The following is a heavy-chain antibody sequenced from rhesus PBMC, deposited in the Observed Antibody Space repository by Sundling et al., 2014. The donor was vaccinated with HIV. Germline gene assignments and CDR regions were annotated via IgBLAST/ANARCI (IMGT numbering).Heavy chain of an antibody. D-gene: IGHD6-25*01. CDR1: GGSISDGYR. CDR2: IYSSSTST. Sequence: QVQLQESGPGVVKPSETLSLTCAVSGGSISDGYRWNWIRQPPGKGLEWIGYIYSSSTSTNYNPSLESRVTISKDTSKNQFSLKLSSVTAADTAVYYCSGAATGPFDYWGQGVLVTVSS. V-gene: IGHV4S10*01. J-gene: IGHJ4*01. CDR3: SGAATGPFDY.